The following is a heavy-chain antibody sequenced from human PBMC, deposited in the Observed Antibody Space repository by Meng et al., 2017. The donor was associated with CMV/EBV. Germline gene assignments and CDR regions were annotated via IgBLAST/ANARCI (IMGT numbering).Heavy chain of an antibody. D-gene: IGHD3-3*01. J-gene: IGHJ3*02. Sequence: GSLRLSCTVSGGSISSSSYYWGWIRQPPGKGLEWIGSIYYSGSTYYNPSLKSRVTISVDTSKNQFSLKLSSVTAADTAVYYCARPVYDFWSGHPDAFDIWGQGTMVTVSS. V-gene: IGHV4-39*01. CDR3: ARPVYDFWSGHPDAFDI. CDR2: IYYSGST. CDR1: GGSISSSSYY.